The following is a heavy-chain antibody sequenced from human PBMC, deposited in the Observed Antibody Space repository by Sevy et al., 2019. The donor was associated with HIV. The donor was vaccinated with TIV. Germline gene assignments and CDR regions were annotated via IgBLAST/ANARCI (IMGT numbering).Heavy chain of an antibody. Sequence: TLSLTCAVSGGSINSNNWWSWVRQPPGKGLEWIGEIYHSGSITYNPSLKSRVTISVDKSKKQFSLKVNSVTAADTAVYYWASRLWFGGLGGGYFDYWGQGTLVTVSS. CDR2: IYHSGSI. CDR3: ASRLWFGGLGGGYFDY. J-gene: IGHJ4*02. D-gene: IGHD3-10*01. V-gene: IGHV4-4*02. CDR1: GGSINSNNW.